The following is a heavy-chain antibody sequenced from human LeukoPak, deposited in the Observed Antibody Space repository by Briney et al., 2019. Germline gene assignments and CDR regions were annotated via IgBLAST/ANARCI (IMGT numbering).Heavy chain of an antibody. CDR2: IEPAGSAT. CDR3: GRFGYVSAVDT. D-gene: IGHD2-15*01. V-gene: IGHV3-7*01. CDR1: GFAFSSYW. Sequence: GGSLRLSCGASGFAFSSYWMTWLRQAPGKGLEFVANIEPAGSATYYADSVKGRFTISSDNTQNLLYLQMNSLPAEDSAVYHCGRFGYVSAVDTWGQGALVTVSS. J-gene: IGHJ5*02.